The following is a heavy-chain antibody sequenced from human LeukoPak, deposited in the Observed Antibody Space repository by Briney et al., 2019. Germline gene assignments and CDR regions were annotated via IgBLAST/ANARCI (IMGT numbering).Heavy chain of an antibody. J-gene: IGHJ4*02. V-gene: IGHV3-23*01. D-gene: IGHD3-10*01. CDR1: GITLSNYG. Sequence: GGSLRLSCAVSGITLSNYGMSWVRQAPGKGLEWVAGISGSGGSTNYADSAKGRFTISRDNPKNTLYLQMNSLRAEDTAFYFCAKRGVVIRVILVGFHKEAYYFESWGQGALVTVSS. CDR3: AKRGVVIRVILVGFHKEAYYFES. CDR2: ISGSGGST.